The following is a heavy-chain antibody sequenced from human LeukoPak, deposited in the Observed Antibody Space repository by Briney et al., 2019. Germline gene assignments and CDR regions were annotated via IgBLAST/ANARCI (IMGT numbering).Heavy chain of an antibody. CDR2: ISYDGSNK. CDR1: GFTFNSYA. J-gene: IGHJ4*02. V-gene: IGHV3-30-3*01. D-gene: IGHD3-3*01. Sequence: GGSLRLSCAASGFTFNSYAIHWVRQAPGKGLEWVAVISYDGSNKYYADSVKGRFTISRDNSKNTLYLQMNSLRAEDTAVYYCARNYDFWSGYPPAYWGQGTLVTVSS. CDR3: ARNYDFWSGYPPAY.